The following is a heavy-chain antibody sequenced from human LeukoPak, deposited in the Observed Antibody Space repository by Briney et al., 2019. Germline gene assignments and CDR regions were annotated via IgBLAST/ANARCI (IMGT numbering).Heavy chain of an antibody. CDR2: ISSSSSYI. Sequence: GGSLRLSCAASGFTFSSYSMNWVRQAPGKGLEWVSSISSSSSYIYYADSVKGRFTISRDNAKNSLYLQMNSLRAEDTAVYYCARGGYYYDSSGYYSGQGTLVTVSS. V-gene: IGHV3-21*01. CDR1: GFTFSSYS. J-gene: IGHJ4*02. D-gene: IGHD3-22*01. CDR3: ARGGYYYDSSGYY.